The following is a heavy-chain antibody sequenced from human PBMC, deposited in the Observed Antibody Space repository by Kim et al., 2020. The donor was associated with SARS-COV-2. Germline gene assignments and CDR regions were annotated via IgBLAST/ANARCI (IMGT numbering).Heavy chain of an antibody. Sequence: DTLKGRFTISRENGKTSLYLQMNSLRAEDTAGYYCAKDGLPPLPRYFDYWGQGTLVTVSS. J-gene: IGHJ4*02. V-gene: IGHV3-11*04. CDR3: AKDGLPPLPRYFDY.